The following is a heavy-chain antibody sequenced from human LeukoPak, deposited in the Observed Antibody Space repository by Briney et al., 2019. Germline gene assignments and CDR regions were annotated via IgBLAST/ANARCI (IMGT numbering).Heavy chain of an antibody. CDR3: ARHWRNYYDSSGYYHFDY. Sequence: GGSLRLSCAASGFIFSSYWMSWVRQAPGKGLEWVANIKQDGSEKYYVDSVKGRFTISRDNAKNSLYLQMNSLRAEDTAVYYCARHWRNYYDSSGYYHFDYWAREPWSPSPQ. V-gene: IGHV3-7*01. CDR1: GFIFSSYW. J-gene: IGHJ4*02. D-gene: IGHD3-22*01. CDR2: IKQDGSEK.